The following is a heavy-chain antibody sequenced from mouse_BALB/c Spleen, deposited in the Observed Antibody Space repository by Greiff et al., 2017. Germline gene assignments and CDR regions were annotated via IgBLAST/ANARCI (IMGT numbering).Heavy chain of an antibody. J-gene: IGHJ1*01. CDR1: GFTFSSFG. CDR3: ARSEGYWYFDV. Sequence: EVQRVESGGGLVQPGGSRKLSCAASGFTFSSFGMHWVRQAPEKGLEWVAYISSGSSTIYYADTVKGRFTISRDNPKNTLFLQMTSLRSEDTAMYYCARSEGYWYFDVWGAGTTVTVSS. V-gene: IGHV5-17*02. CDR2: ISSGSSTI.